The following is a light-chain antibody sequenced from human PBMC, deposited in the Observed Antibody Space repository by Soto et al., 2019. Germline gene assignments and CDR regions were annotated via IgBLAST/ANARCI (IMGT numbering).Light chain of an antibody. V-gene: IGKV3-20*01. J-gene: IGKJ2*01. CDR2: AAS. CDR1: QSVSSSN. CDR3: QQYASSPYT. Sequence: EIVLTQSPGTLSLSPGERATLSCRASQSVSSSNLAWYQQKPGQAPRLLIYAASSRATDIPDRFSGGGSGTDFTLTISRLEPEDFAVYYCQQYASSPYTFGQGTKLEIK.